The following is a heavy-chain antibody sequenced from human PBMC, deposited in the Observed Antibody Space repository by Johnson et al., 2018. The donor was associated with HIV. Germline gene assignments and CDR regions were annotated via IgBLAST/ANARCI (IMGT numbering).Heavy chain of an antibody. D-gene: IGHD3-9*01. CDR3: ARDQRYFDWLNDAFDI. Sequence: VQLLESGGGLVKPGGSLRLSCAASGFTFSDYYMSWIRQAPGKGLEWVSYISSSGSTIYYADSVKGRFTISRDNAKNSLYLQMNSLRAEDTAVYYCARDQRYFDWLNDAFDIWGQGTMVTVSS. V-gene: IGHV3-11*04. J-gene: IGHJ3*02. CDR1: GFTFSDYY. CDR2: ISSSGSTI.